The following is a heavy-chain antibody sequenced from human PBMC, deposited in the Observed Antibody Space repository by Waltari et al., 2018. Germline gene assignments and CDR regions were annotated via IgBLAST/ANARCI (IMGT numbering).Heavy chain of an antibody. D-gene: IGHD3-22*01. J-gene: IGHJ4*02. V-gene: IGHV1-69*14. CDR3: ASPSNITMIVEYRD. CDR1: GGTFSSYA. CDR2: IIPNFGTA. Sequence: QVQLVQSGAEVKKPGSSVKVSCKASGGTFSSYAISWVRQAPGQGLEWMGGIIPNFGTANYEQKFQGRGTSTADKSTSTAYSELSSLRSEDTAVYYCASPSNITMIVEYRDWGQGTLVTVSS.